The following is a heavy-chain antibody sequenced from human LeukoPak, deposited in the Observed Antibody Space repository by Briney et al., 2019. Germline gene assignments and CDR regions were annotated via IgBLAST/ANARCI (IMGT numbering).Heavy chain of an antibody. Sequence: GGSLRLSCAASGFTFSSYGMHWVRQAPGKGLEWVAVISYDGSNKYYADSVKGRFTISRDNSKNTLYLQMNSLRAEDTAVYYCAKDRCSTTSCYFDYWGQGTLVTVSS. CDR2: ISYDGSNK. J-gene: IGHJ4*02. V-gene: IGHV3-30*18. CDR1: GFTFSSYG. D-gene: IGHD2-2*01. CDR3: AKDRCSTTSCYFDY.